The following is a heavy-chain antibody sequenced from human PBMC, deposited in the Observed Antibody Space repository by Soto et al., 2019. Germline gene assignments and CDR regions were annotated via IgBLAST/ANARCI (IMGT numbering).Heavy chain of an antibody. CDR3: VRDNYGGNSVLGY. Sequence: GGSLRLSCAASGFTFSSYGMHWVRQAPGKGLEWVAVIWYDGSNKYYADSVKGRFTISRDNSKNTLYLQMNSLRAEDTAVYYCVRDNYGGNSVLGYWGQGTLVTVSS. CDR2: IWYDGSNK. J-gene: IGHJ4*02. CDR1: GFTFSSYG. D-gene: IGHD4-17*01. V-gene: IGHV3-33*01.